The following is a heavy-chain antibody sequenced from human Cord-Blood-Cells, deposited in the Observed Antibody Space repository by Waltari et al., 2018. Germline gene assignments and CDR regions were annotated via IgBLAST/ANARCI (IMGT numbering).Heavy chain of an antibody. D-gene: IGHD5-12*01. Sequence: QVQLVQSGAEVKKPGSSVKVSCKASGGTFSSYAISSVRQAPGQGLEWMGGIIPIFGTANYARKFQGRVTITADESTSTAFMELSSLRSEDTAVYYCARDLSRGYDDAFDIWGQGTMVTVSS. V-gene: IGHV1-69*01. CDR1: GGTFSSYA. J-gene: IGHJ3*02. CDR2: IIPIFGTA. CDR3: ARDLSRGYDDAFDI.